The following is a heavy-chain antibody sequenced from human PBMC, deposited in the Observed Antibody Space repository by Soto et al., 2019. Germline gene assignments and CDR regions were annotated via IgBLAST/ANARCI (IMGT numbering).Heavy chain of an antibody. J-gene: IGHJ4*02. V-gene: IGHV1-69*13. Sequence: SVKVSCKASGYTFTGYYMHWVRQAPGQGLEWMGGIIPIFGTANYAQKFQGRVTITADESTSTAYMELSSLRSEDTAVYYCARGQVVVHYFDYWGQGTLVTVSS. CDR1: GYTFTGYY. D-gene: IGHD2-2*01. CDR3: ARGQVVVHYFDY. CDR2: IIPIFGTA.